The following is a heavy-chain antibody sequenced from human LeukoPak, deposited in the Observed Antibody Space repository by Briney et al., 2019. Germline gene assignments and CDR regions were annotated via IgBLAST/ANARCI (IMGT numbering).Heavy chain of an antibody. CDR2: IKSNANGGTT. Sequence: GGSLRLSCAASGFSFSDAWVSWVRQAPGRGLEWVGRIKSNANGGTTDYAAPVKGRFTTSRDESKNTLYLQMNSLKTEDTAVYYCTTNPYDFWSSQGFWGQGTMVTVSS. CDR3: TTNPYDFWSSQGF. J-gene: IGHJ3*01. CDR1: GFSFSDAW. D-gene: IGHD3-3*01. V-gene: IGHV3-15*01.